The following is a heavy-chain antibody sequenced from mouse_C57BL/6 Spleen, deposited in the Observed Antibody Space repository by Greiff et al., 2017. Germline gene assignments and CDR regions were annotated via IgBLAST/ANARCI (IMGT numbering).Heavy chain of an antibody. D-gene: IGHD1-1*01. CDR3: ARSNYGSSPFAY. V-gene: IGHV1-82*01. CDR2: IYPGDGDT. Sequence: VQLVESGPELVKPGASVKISCKASGYAFSSSWMNWVKQRPGKGLEWIGRIYPGDGDTNYNGKFKGKATLTADKSSSTAYMQLSSLTSEDSAVYFCARSNYGSSPFAYWGQGTLVTVSA. CDR1: GYAFSSSW. J-gene: IGHJ3*01.